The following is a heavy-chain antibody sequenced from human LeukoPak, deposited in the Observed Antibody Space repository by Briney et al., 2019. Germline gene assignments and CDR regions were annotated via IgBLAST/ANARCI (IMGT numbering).Heavy chain of an antibody. D-gene: IGHD1-20*01. CDR1: GFTFSSYA. CDR3: AKEGRYNWNDGVSGYFDY. Sequence: GGPLRLSCAASGFTFSSYAMSWVRQAPGKGLEWVSAISGSGGSTYYADSVKGRFTISRDNSKNTLYLQMNSLRAEDTAVYYCAKEGRYNWNDGVSGYFDYWGQGTLVTVSS. J-gene: IGHJ4*02. CDR2: ISGSGGST. V-gene: IGHV3-23*01.